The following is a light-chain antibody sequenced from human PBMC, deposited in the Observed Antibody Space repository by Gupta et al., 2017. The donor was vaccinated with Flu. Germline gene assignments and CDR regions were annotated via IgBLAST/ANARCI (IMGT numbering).Light chain of an antibody. J-gene: IGLJ3*02. V-gene: IGLV3-21*03. CDR3: QVWNSSTDHRV. CDR1: NIGSNS. Sequence: SSVLTPPPSASVAPGKTARITCGGNNIGSNSVHWYQQKPGQAPVLVVHADTDRPSGIPDRFSGSNAGNTATLTISRVEAGDEADLYCQVWNSSTDHRVFGGGTKLTVL. CDR2: ADT.